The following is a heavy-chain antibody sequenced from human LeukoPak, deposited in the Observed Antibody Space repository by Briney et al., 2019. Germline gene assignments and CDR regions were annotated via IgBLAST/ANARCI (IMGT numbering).Heavy chain of an antibody. J-gene: IGHJ4*02. CDR2: IKQDGSEK. CDR3: ARVKWELLSYYFGY. V-gene: IGHV3-7*04. Sequence: PGGSLRLSCAASGFTFSSYWMSWVRQPPGKGREWVANIKQDGSEKYYVDSVKGRFTISRDNAKNSLYLQLNSLRAEDTAVYYCARVKWELLSYYFGYWGQGTLVTVSS. D-gene: IGHD1-26*01. CDR1: GFTFSSYW.